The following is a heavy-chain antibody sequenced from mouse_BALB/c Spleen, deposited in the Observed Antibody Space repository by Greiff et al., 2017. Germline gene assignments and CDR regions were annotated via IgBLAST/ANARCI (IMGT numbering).Heavy chain of an antibody. CDR1: GFTFSSYT. CDR3: TRAIITTVVLYYFDY. Sequence: EVQVVESGGGLVKPGGSLKLSCVASGFTFSSYTMSWVRQTPEKRLEWVATISSGGSYTYYPDSVKGRFTISRDNAKNTLYLQMSSLKSEDTAMYYCTRAIITTVVLYYFDYWGQGTTLTVSS. D-gene: IGHD1-1*01. V-gene: IGHV5-6-4*01. CDR2: ISSGGSYT. J-gene: IGHJ2*01.